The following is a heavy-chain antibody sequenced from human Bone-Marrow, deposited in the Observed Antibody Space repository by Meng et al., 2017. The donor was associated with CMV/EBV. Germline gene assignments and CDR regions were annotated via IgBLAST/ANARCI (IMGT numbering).Heavy chain of an antibody. V-gene: IGHV3-23*03. Sequence: LSLTCAASGFTFSSYAMSWVRQAPGKGLEWVSVIYSGGSSTYYADSVKGRFTISRDNAKNSLYLQMNSLRDEDTALYYCTRVGLAMDVWGQGTTVTVSS. CDR1: GFTFSSYA. CDR2: IYSGGSST. CDR3: TRVGLAMDV. J-gene: IGHJ6*02.